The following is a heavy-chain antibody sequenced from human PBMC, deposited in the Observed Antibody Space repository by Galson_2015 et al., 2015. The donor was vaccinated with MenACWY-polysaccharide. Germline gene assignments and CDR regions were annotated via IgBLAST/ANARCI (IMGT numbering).Heavy chain of an antibody. CDR3: AGCHDGMDV. CDR1: GFTFKNYW. V-gene: IGHV3-7*01. Sequence: SLRLSCAVSGFTFKNYWMSWVRQAPGKGLEWVANIKKDGSEKHCADFVKGRFTISRDNGMSSLYLQMNGLRAEDTAVYYCAGCHDGMDVWGQGTPVSVS. J-gene: IGHJ6*02. CDR2: IKKDGSEK.